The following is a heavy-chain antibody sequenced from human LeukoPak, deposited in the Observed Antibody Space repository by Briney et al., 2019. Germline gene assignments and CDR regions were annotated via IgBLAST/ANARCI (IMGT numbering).Heavy chain of an antibody. CDR3: ARRYCSGSSCYLFDY. CDR2: IHPRDSDT. V-gene: IGHV5-51*01. Sequence: GESLKISCKGSGYSFTNYWIGWVRQMPGKGLEWMGIIHPRDSDTKYSPSFQGQVTISADKSISTAYLQWSSLKASDTAMYYCARRYCSGSSCYLFDYWAREPWSPSPQ. J-gene: IGHJ4*02. D-gene: IGHD2-15*01. CDR1: GYSFTNYW.